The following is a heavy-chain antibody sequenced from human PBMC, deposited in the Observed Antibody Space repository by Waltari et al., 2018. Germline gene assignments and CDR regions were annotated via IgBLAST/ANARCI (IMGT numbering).Heavy chain of an antibody. CDR1: GSYISVFY. CDR3: VREKGGLGGWFDP. CDR2: ASASGST. D-gene: IGHD2-15*01. Sequence: QVHLKASGPALVKPSETLALTCAVSGSYISVFYWSWIRQPAGKGLEWVGRASASGSTNYNPSLKSRITMAADTSRNQFSLTLTDVTAADTAMYYCVREKGGLGGWFDPWGQGIQVTVSS. V-gene: IGHV4-4*07. J-gene: IGHJ5*02.